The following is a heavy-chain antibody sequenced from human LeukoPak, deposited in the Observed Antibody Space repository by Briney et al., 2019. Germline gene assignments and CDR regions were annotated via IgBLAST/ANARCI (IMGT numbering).Heavy chain of an antibody. CDR3: ARSKEGGYYYYGMDV. Sequence: SETLSLTCTVSGGSISSYYWSWIRQPPGKGLEWIGYIYYSGSTNYNPSLKSRVTTSVDTSKSQFSLKLSSVTAADTAVYYCARSKEGGYYYYGMDVWGKGTTVTVSS. CDR1: GGSISSYY. CDR2: IYYSGST. J-gene: IGHJ6*04. V-gene: IGHV4-59*01.